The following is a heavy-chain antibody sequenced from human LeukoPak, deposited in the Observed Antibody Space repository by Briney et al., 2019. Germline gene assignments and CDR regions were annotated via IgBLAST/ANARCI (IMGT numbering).Heavy chain of an antibody. D-gene: IGHD5-18*01. J-gene: IGHJ4*02. CDR1: GYSFTSFG. CDR3: ARDLGVDTTLIFFDY. CDR2: IRAYNDNR. Sequence: AAVKASCKASGYSFTSFGVSWVRQAPGQGQEGMGGIRAYNDNRNYAQNIQGRVTMTTDLSTSTAYMELRSLRSDDTAVYFCARDLGVDTTLIFFDYWGQGTLVTVSS. V-gene: IGHV1-18*01.